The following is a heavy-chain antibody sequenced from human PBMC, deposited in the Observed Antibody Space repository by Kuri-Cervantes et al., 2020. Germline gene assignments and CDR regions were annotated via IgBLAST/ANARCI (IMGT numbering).Heavy chain of an antibody. D-gene: IGHD5-18*01. J-gene: IGHJ4*02. CDR2: ISSSSSTI. CDR1: GFTFSGSA. CDR3: ARDQGYSYGSTYYFDY. V-gene: IGHV3-48*01. Sequence: GGSLRLSCEASGFTFSGSAMHWVRQAPGKGLEWVSYISSSSSTIYYADSVKGRFTISRDNAKNSLYLQMNSLRAEDTAVYYCARDQGYSYGSTYYFDYWGQGTLVTVSS.